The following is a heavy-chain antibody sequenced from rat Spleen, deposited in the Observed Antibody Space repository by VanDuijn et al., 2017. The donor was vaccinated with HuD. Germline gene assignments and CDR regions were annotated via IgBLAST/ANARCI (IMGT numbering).Heavy chain of an antibody. Sequence: EVQLVESGGGLVQPGRSLKFSCAASGFTFSDYAMAWVRQAPKKGLEWVATIIYDGSRTYYRDSVKGRFTISRDNTKSTLYLQMDSLRSEDTATYYCARHWGYWGQGVMVTVSS. V-gene: IGHV5-17*01. CDR1: GFTFSDYA. CDR2: IIYDGSRT. J-gene: IGHJ2*01. CDR3: ARHWGY. D-gene: IGHD4-6*01.